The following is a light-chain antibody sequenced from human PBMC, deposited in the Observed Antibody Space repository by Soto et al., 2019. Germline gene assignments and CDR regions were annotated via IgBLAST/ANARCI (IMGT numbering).Light chain of an antibody. CDR2: DAS. V-gene: IGKV1-5*01. Sequence: DIQMTQSPSTLSASVGDRVTITCRASQSISSWLAWYQQKPGKAPKLLIYDASTLKSGVPSRFSGSGSGTKFTLTISSLQPDDFATYYCQEYNSYSGTFGQGTKVDIK. J-gene: IGKJ1*01. CDR1: QSISSW. CDR3: QEYNSYSGT.